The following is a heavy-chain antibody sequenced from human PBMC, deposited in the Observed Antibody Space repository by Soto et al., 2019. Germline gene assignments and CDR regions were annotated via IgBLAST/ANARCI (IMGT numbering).Heavy chain of an antibody. Sequence: QVQLVQSGAEVKKRGASVKVSCKASGYMFSSSGTSGLRQAPGQGLEWIGWISGYNGKTDLAQKFQGRVTMTTDASTSPVYMESPSLRFDDTALYHCAREETYTAGWYVEHWGQGTMVTFPS. CDR1: GYMFSSSG. CDR3: AREETYTAGWYVEH. V-gene: IGHV1-18*01. CDR2: ISGYNGKT. J-gene: IGHJ4*02. D-gene: IGHD6-19*01.